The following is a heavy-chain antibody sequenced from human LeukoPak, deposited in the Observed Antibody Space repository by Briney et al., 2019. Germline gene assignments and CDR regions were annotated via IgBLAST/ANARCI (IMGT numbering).Heavy chain of an antibody. CDR1: GFTFSSYS. J-gene: IGHJ4*02. CDR3: ARDLQADGLRFDY. Sequence: KPGGSLRLSCAASGFTFSSYSMNWVRQAPGKGLEWVSSISSSSSYIYYADSVKGRFTISRDNAKNSLYLQMNSLRAEDTAVYYCARDLQADGLRFDYWGQGTLVTVSS. V-gene: IGHV3-21*01. D-gene: IGHD4-17*01. CDR2: ISSSSSYI.